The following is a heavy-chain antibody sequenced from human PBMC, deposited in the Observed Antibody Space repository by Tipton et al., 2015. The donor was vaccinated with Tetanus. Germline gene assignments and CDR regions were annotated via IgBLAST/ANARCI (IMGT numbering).Heavy chain of an antibody. V-gene: IGHV4-34*01. D-gene: IGHD6-19*01. CDR3: ARGVSRSIAVAGTLSTYYCYGMDV. J-gene: IGHJ6*02. Sequence: GLVKPSETLSLTCAVYGGSFSGYYWSWIRQPPGKGLEWIGEINHSGSTNYNPSLKSRVTISVDTSKNQFSLKLSSVTAADTAVYYCARGVSRSIAVAGTLSTYYCYGMDVWGQGTTVTVSS. CDR1: GGSFSGYY. CDR2: INHSGST.